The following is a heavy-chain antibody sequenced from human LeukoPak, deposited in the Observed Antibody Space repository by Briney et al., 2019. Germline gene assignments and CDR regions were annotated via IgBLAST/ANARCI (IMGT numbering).Heavy chain of an antibody. D-gene: IGHD4-17*01. V-gene: IGHV3-7*03. J-gene: IGHJ4*02. CDR3: AREPYGDYFDY. CDR2: IKQDGSEK. CDR1: GFTFRSYW. Sequence: PGGSLRLSCAASGFTFRSYWMSWVRQAPGKGLEWVANIKQDGSEKYYVDSVKGRFTISRDNAKNSLYLQMNSLRAEDTAVYYCAREPYGDYFDYWGQGTLVTVSS.